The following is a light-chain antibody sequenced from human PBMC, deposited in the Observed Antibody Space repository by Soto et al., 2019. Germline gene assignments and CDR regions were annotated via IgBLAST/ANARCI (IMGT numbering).Light chain of an antibody. CDR1: QSVSNN. CDR2: GAS. V-gene: IGKV3-15*01. CDR3: HQYNNWPPYT. J-gene: IGKJ2*01. Sequence: DIVLTQSPGTPSLSPGERVTLSCRAIQSVSNNYLAWYQQKPGQAPRLLIYGASTRATGIPARFSGSGSGTEFTLTISSLQSEDFAVYFCHQYNNWPPYTFGQGTKVDIK.